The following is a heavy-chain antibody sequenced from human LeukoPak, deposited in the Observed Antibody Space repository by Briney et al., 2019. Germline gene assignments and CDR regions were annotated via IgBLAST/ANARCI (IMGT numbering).Heavy chain of an antibody. Sequence: GESLKISCKSSGYSFTSYWIGWVRQMPGKGLEWMGIIYPGDSDTRYSPSFQGQVTISADKSISTAYLQWSSLKASDTAMYYCARQVAPGRYYYYGMDVWGQGTTVTVSS. CDR3: ARQVAPGRYYYYGMDV. J-gene: IGHJ6*02. CDR1: GYSFTSYW. CDR2: IYPGDSDT. V-gene: IGHV5-51*01.